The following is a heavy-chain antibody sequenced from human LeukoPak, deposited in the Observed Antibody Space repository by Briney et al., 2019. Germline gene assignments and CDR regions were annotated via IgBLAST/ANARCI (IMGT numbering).Heavy chain of an antibody. CDR1: GFTFSSYE. V-gene: IGHV3-48*03. J-gene: IGHJ1*01. CDR3: AKVRSVVGYFQH. D-gene: IGHD2-15*01. CDR2: ISDRGTTI. Sequence: PGGSLRLSCAASGFTFSSYEMNWVRQAPGKGLEWVSYISDRGTTIYYADSVKGRFTISRDNSKNTLYLRMNSLRAEDTAVYYCAKVRSVVGYFQHWGQGTLVTVSS.